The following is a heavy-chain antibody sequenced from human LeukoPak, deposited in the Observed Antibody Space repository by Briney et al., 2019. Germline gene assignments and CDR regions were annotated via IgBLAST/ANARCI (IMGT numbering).Heavy chain of an antibody. CDR3: AKETGYSGYDYGDY. J-gene: IGHJ4*02. CDR1: GFTFNSYA. CDR2: ISGSGGST. D-gene: IGHD5-12*01. V-gene: IGHV3-23*01. Sequence: GGSLRLSCAASGFTFNSYAMSGVRRAPGKGREGVSGISGSGGSTYYADAVKGRFTISRDNFKNTLYLQMNSLRAEDTAVYYCAKETGYSGYDYGDYWGQGTLVTVSS.